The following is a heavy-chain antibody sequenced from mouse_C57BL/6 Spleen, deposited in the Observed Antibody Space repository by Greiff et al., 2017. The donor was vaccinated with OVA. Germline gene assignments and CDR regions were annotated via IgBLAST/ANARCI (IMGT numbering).Heavy chain of an antibody. V-gene: IGHV1-15*01. CDR2: IDPETGGT. CDR1: GYTFTDYE. D-gene: IGHD2-1*01. Sequence: QVQLKQSGAELVRPGASVTLSCKASGYTFTDYEMHWVKQTPVHGLEWIGAIDPETGGTAYNQKFKGKAILTADKSSSTAYMELRSLTSEDSAVYYCTPYGNFLYYYAMDYWGQGTSVTVSS. J-gene: IGHJ4*01. CDR3: TPYGNFLYYYAMDY.